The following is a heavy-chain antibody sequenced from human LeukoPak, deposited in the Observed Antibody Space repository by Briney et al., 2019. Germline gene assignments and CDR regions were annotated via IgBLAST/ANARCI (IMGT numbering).Heavy chain of an antibody. V-gene: IGHV4-59*01. J-gene: IGHJ6*02. Sequence: SETLSLTCTVSDGSISSYYWSWIRQPPGKGLEWIGYIYYSGSTNYNPSLKSRVTISVDTSKNQFSLKLSSVTAADTAVYYCARVAEDRRYGMDVWGQGTTVTVSS. CDR2: IYYSGST. CDR3: ARVAEDRRYGMDV. CDR1: DGSISSYY.